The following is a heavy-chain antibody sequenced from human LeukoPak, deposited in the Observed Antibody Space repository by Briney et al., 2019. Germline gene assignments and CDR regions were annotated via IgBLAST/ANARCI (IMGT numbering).Heavy chain of an antibody. CDR1: GVSISSGGYY. CDR2: IYYSGST. Sequence: PSETLSLTCTVSGVSISSGGYYWRWIRQHPGKGLEWIGYIYYSGSTYYNPSLKSRVTMSVDTSKNQFSLKLSSVTAAGTAVYYCARVRQLAPYYYYYMDGWGKGTTVTVSS. V-gene: IGHV4-31*03. CDR3: ARVRQLAPYYYYYMDG. J-gene: IGHJ6*03. D-gene: IGHD6-6*01.